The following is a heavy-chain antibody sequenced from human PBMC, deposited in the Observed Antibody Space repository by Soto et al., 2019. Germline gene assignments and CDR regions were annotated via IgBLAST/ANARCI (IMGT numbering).Heavy chain of an antibody. CDR1: GYTFTGYY. Sequence: QVQVVQSGAEVKKPGASVKVSCKASGYTFTGYYLHLVRQAPGQGLEWLGWINPNGGGTNYAQDFQVRITMTRDASINTAYLEVTRLRSEDTAVYYCAREGIEARIPTDWGQGTLVTVSS. CDR3: AREGIEARIPTD. D-gene: IGHD2-21*01. CDR2: INPNGGGT. V-gene: IGHV1-2*02. J-gene: IGHJ4*02.